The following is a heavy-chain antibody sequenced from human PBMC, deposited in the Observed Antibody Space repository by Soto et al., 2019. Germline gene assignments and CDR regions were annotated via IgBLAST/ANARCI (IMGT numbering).Heavy chain of an antibody. Sequence: PGESLKISCQGSGHSFTGYWISWVRQMTGKGLEWMGRIDPSDSYTNYSPSFQGHVTISADKSISTAYLQWSSLKASDTAMYYCARRSGLLWFGEQNYGMDVWGQGTTVTVSS. J-gene: IGHJ6*02. D-gene: IGHD3-10*01. CDR2: IDPSDSYT. CDR3: ARRSGLLWFGEQNYGMDV. V-gene: IGHV5-10-1*01. CDR1: GHSFTGYW.